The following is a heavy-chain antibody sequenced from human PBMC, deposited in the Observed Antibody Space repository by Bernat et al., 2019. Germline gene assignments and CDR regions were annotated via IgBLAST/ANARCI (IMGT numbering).Heavy chain of an antibody. CDR1: GFTVSSNY. Sequence: EVQLVESGGGLVQPGGSLRLSCAASGFTVSSNYMSWVRQAPGKGLEWVSVIYSGGSTYYADSVKGRFTISRDNSKNTLYLQMNSLRAEDTAVYYCASTAIAHYGFWSGYYWFDPWGQGTLVNVSS. J-gene: IGHJ5*02. CDR3: ASTAIAHYGFWSGYYWFDP. V-gene: IGHV3-66*01. D-gene: IGHD3-3*01. CDR2: IYSGGST.